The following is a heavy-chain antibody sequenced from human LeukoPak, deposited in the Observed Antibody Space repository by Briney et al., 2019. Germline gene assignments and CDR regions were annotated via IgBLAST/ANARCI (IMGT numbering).Heavy chain of an antibody. CDR1: GDSFNEYY. Sequence: PSETLSLTCPVFGDSFNEYYWNWVRQPPGKGLQWLGYIYHNGNSNYNPSLKGRLTFSVDTPKNQFSLNLTSVTSAATAVYYCARDGGLQSHFDYWGQGALVTVS. D-gene: IGHD5-24*01. CDR2: IYHNGNS. CDR3: ARDGGLQSHFDY. J-gene: IGHJ4*02. V-gene: IGHV4-59*01.